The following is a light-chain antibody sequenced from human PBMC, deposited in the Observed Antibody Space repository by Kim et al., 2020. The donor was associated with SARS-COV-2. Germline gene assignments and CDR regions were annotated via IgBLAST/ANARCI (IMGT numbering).Light chain of an antibody. J-gene: IGLJ3*02. Sequence: QLVLTQSPSASASLGASVKLTCTLSSGHSNNAIAWHQQQPEKGPRYLMKLNSDGSHTKGDGIPDHFSGSSSGAERYLTISSLQSEDEADYYCQTWGTGNWVFGGGTKLTVL. CDR1: SGHSNNA. CDR3: QTWGTGNWV. CDR2: LNSDGSH. V-gene: IGLV4-69*01.